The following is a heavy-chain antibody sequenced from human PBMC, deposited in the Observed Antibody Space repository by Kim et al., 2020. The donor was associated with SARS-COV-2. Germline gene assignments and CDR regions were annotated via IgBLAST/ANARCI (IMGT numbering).Heavy chain of an antibody. V-gene: IGHV3-9*01. CDR1: GFTFGDYA. CDR2: ISWNSGSI. Sequence: GGSLRLSCAASGFTFGDYAMHWVRQAPGKGLEWVSGISWNSGSIGYADSVKGRFTISRDNAKNSLYLQMNSLRAEDTALYYCAKARILVTMIGEEAFDIWGQGTMVTVSS. CDR3: AKARILVTMIGEEAFDI. D-gene: IGHD3-10*02. J-gene: IGHJ3*02.